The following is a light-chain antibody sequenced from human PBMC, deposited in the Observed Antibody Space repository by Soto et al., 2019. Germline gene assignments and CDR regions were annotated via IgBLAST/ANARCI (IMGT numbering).Light chain of an antibody. CDR1: QSISSW. CDR2: DAS. Sequence: TQSPATLSLSPGERATLSCRASQSISSWLAWYQQKPGKAPKLLIYDASNLESGVPSRFSGSGSGTEFTLTISSLQPDDFATYYCQQYNSYPITFGQGTRLEIK. CDR3: QQYNSYPIT. V-gene: IGKV1-5*01. J-gene: IGKJ5*01.